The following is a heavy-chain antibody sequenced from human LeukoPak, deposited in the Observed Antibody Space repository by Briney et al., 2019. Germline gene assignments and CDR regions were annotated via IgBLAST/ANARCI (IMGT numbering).Heavy chain of an antibody. CDR3: ARDNNWGPDY. Sequence: ASVKVSCTTSGFTFTAHYMHWVRQAPGPGLEWMGWIKPDTGVTYYAQTFQGRFTMTVDVSISTVSMELTSLRSADTAIYYCARDNNWGPDYWGQGTLVTVSS. V-gene: IGHV1-2*02. CDR2: IKPDTGVT. D-gene: IGHD7-27*01. J-gene: IGHJ4*02. CDR1: GFTFTAHY.